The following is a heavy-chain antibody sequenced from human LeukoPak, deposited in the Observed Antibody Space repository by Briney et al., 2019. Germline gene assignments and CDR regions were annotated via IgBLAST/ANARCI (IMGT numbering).Heavy chain of an antibody. CDR2: ISSTSRTI. V-gene: IGHV3-48*01. J-gene: IGHJ4*02. Sequence: GGSLRLSCAASGCTLSTYSMNWVRQAPGKGLEWVSYISSTSRTIYYADSVKGRFTISRDNAKNSLYLQMNSLRADDTAVYYCARVGYTYGYYDYWGQGILVTVSS. D-gene: IGHD5-18*01. CDR3: ARVGYTYGYYDY. CDR1: GCTLSTYS.